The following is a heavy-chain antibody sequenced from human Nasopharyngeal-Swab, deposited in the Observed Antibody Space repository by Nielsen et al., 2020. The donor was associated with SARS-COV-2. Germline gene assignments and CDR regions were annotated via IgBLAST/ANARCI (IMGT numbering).Heavy chain of an antibody. J-gene: IGHJ3*02. Sequence: GESLKISCVASGFSFDDYGMTWVRQAPGKGLEWVSGISWNDGSTRYADSVKGRFTISRDNSKNTLYLQMNSLRAEDTAVYYCAREGVLDAFDIWGQGTMVTVSS. CDR3: AREGVLDAFDI. CDR1: GFSFDDYG. CDR2: ISWNDGST. V-gene: IGHV3-20*04.